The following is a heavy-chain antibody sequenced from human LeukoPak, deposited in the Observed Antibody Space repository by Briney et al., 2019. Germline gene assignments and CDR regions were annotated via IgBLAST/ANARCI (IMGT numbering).Heavy chain of an antibody. V-gene: IGHV1-2*06. CDR3: ARDQTHYYDSSGYSDY. Sequence: ASVKVSCKASGYTFTGYYMHWVRQAPGQGLEWMGRINPNSGGTNYAQKFQGRVTMTRDTSISTAYMELSRLRSDDTAVYYCARDQTHYYDSSGYSDYWGQGTLVTVSS. CDR2: INPNSGGT. J-gene: IGHJ4*02. CDR1: GYTFTGYY. D-gene: IGHD3-22*01.